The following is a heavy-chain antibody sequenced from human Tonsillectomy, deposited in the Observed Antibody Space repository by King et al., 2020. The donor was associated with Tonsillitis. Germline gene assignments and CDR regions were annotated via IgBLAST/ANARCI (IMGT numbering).Heavy chain of an antibody. Sequence: QLQESGPGLVKPSETLSLTCTVSGGSISSYYWSWIRQPPGKGLEWIGYIFYSGSTNYNPSLKSRVTISVDTSKNQFSLKRSSVTAAEPAVYYCASGRPYYYGSGSINWFDPWGQGTLVTVSS. J-gene: IGHJ5*02. CDR3: ASGRPYYYGSGSINWFDP. V-gene: IGHV4-59*01. D-gene: IGHD3-10*01. CDR2: IFYSGST. CDR1: GGSISSYY.